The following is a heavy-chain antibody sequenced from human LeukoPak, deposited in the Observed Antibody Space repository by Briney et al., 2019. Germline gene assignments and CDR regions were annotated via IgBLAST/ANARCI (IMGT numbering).Heavy chain of an antibody. Sequence: ASVKVSCKASGGTFSSYAIGWVRQAPGQGLEWMGGIIPIFGTANYAQKFQGRVTITTDESTSTAYMELSSLRSEDTAVYYCARVVYYYDSSGYYSTTFDYWGQGTLVTVFS. CDR1: GGTFSSYA. CDR2: IIPIFGTA. J-gene: IGHJ4*02. CDR3: ARVVYYYDSSGYYSTTFDY. D-gene: IGHD3-22*01. V-gene: IGHV1-69*05.